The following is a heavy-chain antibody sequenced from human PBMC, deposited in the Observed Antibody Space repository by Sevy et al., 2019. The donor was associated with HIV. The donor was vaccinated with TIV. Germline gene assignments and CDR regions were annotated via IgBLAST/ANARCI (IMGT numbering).Heavy chain of an antibody. V-gene: IGHV3-7*01. J-gene: IGHJ4*02. CDR1: GFTFSPYW. Sequence: GGSLRLSCAASGFTFSPYWMTWVRQAPGKGREGVANIRPDGSDKYYVDSVKGRFTISRDNAKNSLYLQMNSLRADDTAMYYCARGVGLDCWGQGALVTVSS. CDR3: ARGVGLDC. CDR2: IRPDGSDK. D-gene: IGHD1-26*01.